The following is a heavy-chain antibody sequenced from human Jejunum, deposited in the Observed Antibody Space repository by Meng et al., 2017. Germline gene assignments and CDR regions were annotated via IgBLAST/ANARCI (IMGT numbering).Heavy chain of an antibody. D-gene: IGHD1-1*01. CDR1: GFTISNYG. J-gene: IGHJ4*01. CDR2: VYYDGSKK. Sequence: GESLKISCAASGFTISNYGMHWVRQAPGKGLEWVAGVYYDGSKKVYADAVKGRFTISRDFSKNTLYLQMNSLTVEDTAVYYCARNLSTGSFDYGAQGKLVTVSS. V-gene: IGHV3-33*01. CDR3: ARNLSTGSFDY.